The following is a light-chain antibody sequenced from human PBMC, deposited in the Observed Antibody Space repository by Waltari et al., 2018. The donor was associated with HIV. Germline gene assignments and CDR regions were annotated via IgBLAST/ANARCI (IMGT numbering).Light chain of an antibody. CDR1: ASNIGRNY. CDR3: AAWDDNLSAVV. CDR2: RDN. Sequence: QSVLTQPPSASGTPGQRVTISCSGSASNIGRNYVCWFQQLPATAPKLLIYRDNQRPSGIPDRFSGSRSGTSASLAISGLRAEDEADYYCAAWDDNLSAVVFGGRTKLTVL. J-gene: IGLJ2*01. V-gene: IGLV1-47*01.